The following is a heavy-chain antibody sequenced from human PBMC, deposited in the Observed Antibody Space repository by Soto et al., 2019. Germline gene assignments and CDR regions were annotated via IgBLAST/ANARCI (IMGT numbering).Heavy chain of an antibody. CDR3: ARDSKWLIIKGNWFDS. CDR1: GYNFIDYG. J-gene: IGHJ5*01. CDR2: ISGSNGAT. V-gene: IGHV1-18*04. D-gene: IGHD5-12*01. Sequence: QVQLVQSGAEVKRPGASVKVSCKISGYNFIDYGMTWVRQAPGQGLEWMGWISGSNGATNYAQKFQGRVTLTTDTSTNTAYMELRSLTKDDTAVYYCARDSKWLIIKGNWFDSCGQGTLVTVSS.